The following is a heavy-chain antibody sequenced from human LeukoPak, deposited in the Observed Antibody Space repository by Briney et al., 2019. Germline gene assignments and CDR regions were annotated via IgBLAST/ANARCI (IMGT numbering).Heavy chain of an antibody. J-gene: IGHJ4*02. CDR1: GFIFRSHG. D-gene: IGHD6-13*01. CDR3: AKTGGIAAAH. Sequence: GGSLRLSCAASGFIFRSHGMNWVRQAPGKGLEWVSAISGSGGSTYYADSVKGRFTISRDNSKNTLYLQMNSLRAEDTALYYCAKTGGIAAAHWGQGTLVTVSS. CDR2: ISGSGGST. V-gene: IGHV3-23*01.